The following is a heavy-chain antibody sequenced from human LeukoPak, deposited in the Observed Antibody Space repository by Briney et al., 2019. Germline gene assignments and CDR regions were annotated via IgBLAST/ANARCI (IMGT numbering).Heavy chain of an antibody. J-gene: IGHJ4*02. CDR1: GGSISSYY. CDR2: IYYSGST. CDR3: ARAGGDGYNLGLDY. Sequence: SETLSLTCTVSGGSISSYYRSWIRQPPGKGLEWIGYIYYSGSTNYNPSLKSRVTISVDTSKNQFSLKLSSVTAADTAVYYCARAGGDGYNLGLDYWGQGTLVTVSS. V-gene: IGHV4-59*01. D-gene: IGHD5-24*01.